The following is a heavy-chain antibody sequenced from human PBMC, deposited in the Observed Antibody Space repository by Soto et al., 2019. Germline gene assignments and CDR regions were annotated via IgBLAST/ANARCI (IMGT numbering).Heavy chain of an antibody. Sequence: PVGSLILSWAASGFTFSSYAMHLVRQDPGKGLEWVAVISYDGSNKYYADSVKGRFTISRDNSKNTLYLQMNSLRAEDTAVYYCARVAAYCGGDCYSIGIDYWGQGTLVTVSS. CDR2: ISYDGSNK. CDR1: GFTFSSYA. D-gene: IGHD2-21*02. V-gene: IGHV3-30-3*01. CDR3: ARVAAYCGGDCYSIGIDY. J-gene: IGHJ4*02.